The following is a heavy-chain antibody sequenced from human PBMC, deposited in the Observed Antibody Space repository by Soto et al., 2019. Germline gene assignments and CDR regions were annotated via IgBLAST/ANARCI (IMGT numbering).Heavy chain of an antibody. CDR2: IYSGGST. V-gene: IGHV3-66*01. CDR1: GFTFSNYA. CDR3: AGPGEQHRY. J-gene: IGHJ4*02. Sequence: GGSLRLSCAASGFTFSNYAMHWVRQAPGKGLEWVSLIYSGGSTYYADSVKGRFTFSRDNSKNTLYLQMNSLRVEDTAVYYCAGPGEQHRYWGQGTLVTVSS. D-gene: IGHD3-16*01.